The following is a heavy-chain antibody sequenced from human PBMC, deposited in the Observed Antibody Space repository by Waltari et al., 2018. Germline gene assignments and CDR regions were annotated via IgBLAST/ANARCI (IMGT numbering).Heavy chain of an antibody. CDR2: IYYRVGT. V-gene: IGHV4-39*07. J-gene: IGHJ4*02. CDR1: GGSISSSSYY. Sequence: QLQLQESGPGLVKPSETLSLTCTVSGGSISSSSYYWGWIRQPPGKGLEWICSIYYRVGTYYNPALKIRVTISLDTAKNQFSLKRGSVTAADTAVYYCARGARGYGEYYFDYWGQGTLVTVSS. CDR3: ARGARGYGEYYFDY. D-gene: IGHD5-12*01.